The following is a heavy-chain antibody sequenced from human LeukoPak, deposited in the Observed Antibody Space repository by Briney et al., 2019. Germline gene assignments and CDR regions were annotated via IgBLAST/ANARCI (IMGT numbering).Heavy chain of an antibody. CDR1: GFTFSSYS. V-gene: IGHV3-21*01. CDR2: ISSSSSYI. J-gene: IGHJ4*02. D-gene: IGHD3-22*01. CDR3: ARAGDRYYYDSSGYCPDY. Sequence: GGSLRLSCAASGFTFSSYSMNWVRQAPGKGLEWVSSISSSSSYIYYADSVKGRFTISRDNAKNSLYLQMNSPRAEDTAVYYCARAGDRYYYDSSGYCPDYWGQGTLVTVSS.